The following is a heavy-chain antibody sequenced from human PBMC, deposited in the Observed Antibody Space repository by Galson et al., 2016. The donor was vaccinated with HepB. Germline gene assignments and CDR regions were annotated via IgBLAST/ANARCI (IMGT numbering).Heavy chain of an antibody. V-gene: IGHV4-59*01. J-gene: IGHJ6*02. CDR1: GGSISRYS. D-gene: IGHD1-14*01. Sequence: SETLSLTCSVSGGSISRYSWTWIRQSPGKGLEWIGYAYYSGSTYYSPSLKSRVTISLDTSKNQFSLKVNSVTAADTAVYFCAGTTNTLSSVYYYDYGLDVWGQGTTVTVSS. CDR3: AGTTNTLSSVYYYDYGLDV. CDR2: AYYSGST.